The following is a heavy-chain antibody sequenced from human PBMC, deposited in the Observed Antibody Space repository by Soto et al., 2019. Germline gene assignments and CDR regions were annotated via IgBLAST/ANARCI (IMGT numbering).Heavy chain of an antibody. CDR1: GFSLSTSGVG. CDR3: AHRLNDSVLLWFGELLNQALDDAFDI. V-gene: IGHV2-5*01. CDR2: IYWNDDK. J-gene: IGHJ3*02. D-gene: IGHD3-10*01. Sequence: SGPKLVNPTQTLTLTCTFSGFSLSTSGVGVGWIRQPPGKALEWLALIYWNDDKRYSPSLKSRLTITKDTSKNQVVLTMTNMDPVDTATYYCAHRLNDSVLLWFGELLNQALDDAFDIWGQGTMVTVSS.